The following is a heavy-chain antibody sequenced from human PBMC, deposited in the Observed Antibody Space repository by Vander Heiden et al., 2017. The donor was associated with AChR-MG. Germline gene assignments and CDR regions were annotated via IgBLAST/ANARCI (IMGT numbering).Heavy chain of an antibody. J-gene: IGHJ4*02. CDR3: AKVDEVVNVMGLVDY. CDR2: ISGSGGST. CDR1: GFTFSSYA. Sequence: EVQLLESGGGLVQPGGSLRLPCAASGFTFSSYAMSWVRQGPGKGLEWVSAISGSGGSTYYADSVKGRFTISRDNSKNTLYLQMNSLRAEDTAVYYCAKVDEVVNVMGLVDYWGQGTLVTVSS. D-gene: IGHD2-15*01. V-gene: IGHV3-23*01.